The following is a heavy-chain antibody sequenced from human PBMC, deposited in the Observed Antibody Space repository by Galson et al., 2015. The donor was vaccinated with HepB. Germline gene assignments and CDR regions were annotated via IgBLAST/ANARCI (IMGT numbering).Heavy chain of an antibody. D-gene: IGHD3-10*01. CDR1: GFDFSSYA. CDR3: ARDYSSGNYVFDY. Sequence: SLRLSCAASGFDFSSYAMHWVRQAPGKGLEWVAIIWYDGSNIYYADSVKGRFTISRDNSKNTLYLQMNSLRAEDTAVYYCARDYSSGNYVFDYWGQGTLVTVSS. J-gene: IGHJ4*02. CDR2: IWYDGSNI. V-gene: IGHV3-33*08.